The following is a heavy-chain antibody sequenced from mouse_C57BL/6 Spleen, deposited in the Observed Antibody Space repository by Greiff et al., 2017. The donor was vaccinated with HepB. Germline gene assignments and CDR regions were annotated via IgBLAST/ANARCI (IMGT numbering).Heavy chain of an antibody. D-gene: IGHD4-1*01. CDR3: TRDGTRGYFDY. J-gene: IGHJ2*01. V-gene: IGHV5-9-1*02. CDR2: ISSGGDYI. Sequence: DVHLVESGEGLVKPGGSLKLSCAASGFTFSSYAMSWVRQTPEKRLEWVAYISSGGDYIYYADTVKGRFTISRDNARNTLYLQMSSLKSEDTAMYDCTRDGTRGYFDYWGQGTTLTVSS. CDR1: GFTFSSYA.